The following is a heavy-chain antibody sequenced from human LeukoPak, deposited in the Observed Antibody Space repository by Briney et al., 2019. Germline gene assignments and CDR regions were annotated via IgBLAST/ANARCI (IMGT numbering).Heavy chain of an antibody. Sequence: PGGSLRLSCEASGFTFSHYGIHWVRQTPGKGLDWVAAISSDGVEKHYADSVKGRFTISRDNSKSTLYLQMNSLRAEDTALYYCAREGHYDILTGYAPVEYYFYYMDVSGRWTTVTVSS. CDR1: GFTFSHYG. D-gene: IGHD3-9*01. V-gene: IGHV3-30*04. CDR3: AREGHYDILTGYAPVEYYFYYMDV. CDR2: ISSDGVEK. J-gene: IGHJ6*03.